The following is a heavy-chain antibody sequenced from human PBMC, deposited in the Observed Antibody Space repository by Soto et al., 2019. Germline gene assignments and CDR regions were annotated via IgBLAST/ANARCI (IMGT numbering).Heavy chain of an antibody. Sequence: QVQLVQSGAEVKKPGSSVKVSCKASGGSFGKSAINWVRQTPGQGLEWLGGFIPVYRTLNYAPKFQCRVTTTAAESTGPAYMTLSSLASDDTAVYYCTTGVIWIGYFTVESWGQGTRVTVS. D-gene: IGHD3-3*01. V-gene: IGHV1-69*01. CDR1: GGSFGKSA. J-gene: IGHJ4*02. CDR3: TTGVIWIGYFTVES. CDR2: FIPVYRTL.